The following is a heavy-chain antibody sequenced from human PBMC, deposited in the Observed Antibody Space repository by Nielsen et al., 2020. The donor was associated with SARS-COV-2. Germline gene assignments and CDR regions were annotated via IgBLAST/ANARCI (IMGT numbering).Heavy chain of an antibody. Sequence: GGSLRLSCAASGFPFLSSSLLLFRQAPGKGLEWVSYISSSSSYTNYADSVKGRFTISRDNSKNTLYLQMNSLRAEDTAVYYCARGTKYYYYGMDVWGQGTTVTVSS. J-gene: IGHJ6*02. CDR3: ARGTKYYYYGMDV. CDR2: ISSSSSYT. CDR1: GFPFLSSS. D-gene: IGHD1-1*01. V-gene: IGHV3-11*06.